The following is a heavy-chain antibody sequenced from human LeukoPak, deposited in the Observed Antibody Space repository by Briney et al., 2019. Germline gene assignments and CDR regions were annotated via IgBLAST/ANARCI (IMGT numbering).Heavy chain of an antibody. CDR2: IIPIFGTA. Sequence: SVKVSCKASGGSFSSYAISWVRQAPGQGLEWMGRIIPIFGTANYAQKFQGRVTITTDESTSTAYMELSSLRSEDTAVYYCAMTTVTTLKAPFDYWGQGTLVTVSS. CDR1: GGSFSSYA. D-gene: IGHD4-17*01. CDR3: AMTTVTTLKAPFDY. V-gene: IGHV1-69*05. J-gene: IGHJ4*02.